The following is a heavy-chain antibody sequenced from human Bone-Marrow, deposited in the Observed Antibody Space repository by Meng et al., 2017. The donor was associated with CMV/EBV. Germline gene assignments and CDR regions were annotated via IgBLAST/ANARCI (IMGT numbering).Heavy chain of an antibody. V-gene: IGHV4-59*01. J-gene: IGHJ5*01. CDR1: GGSSSSYC. Sequence: SGGSSSSYCWSWIRQSPEKGREGIGYIDNSGNTNYNTTLKSRVTISVDTSKNQFSLKLSSLTAADTAVYYCARATYRSGWYVFGWFDSWGQGTLVTVSS. CDR2: IDNSGNT. CDR3: ARATYRSGWYVFGWFDS. D-gene: IGHD6-19*01.